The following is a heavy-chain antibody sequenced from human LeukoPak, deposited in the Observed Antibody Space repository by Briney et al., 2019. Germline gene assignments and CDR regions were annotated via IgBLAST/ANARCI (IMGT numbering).Heavy chain of an antibody. V-gene: IGHV1-69*13. J-gene: IGHJ5*02. CDR2: IIPIFDTA. Sequence: SVKVSCKASGYTFTSYDINWVRQATGQGLEWMGGIIPIFDTANYAQKFQGRVTITADESTSTAYMELSSLRSEDTAVYYCARDNEWLSPYNWFDPWGQGTLVTVSS. CDR1: GYTFTSYD. D-gene: IGHD3-3*01. CDR3: ARDNEWLSPYNWFDP.